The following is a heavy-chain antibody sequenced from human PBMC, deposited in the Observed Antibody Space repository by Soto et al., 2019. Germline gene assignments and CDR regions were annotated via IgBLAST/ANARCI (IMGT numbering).Heavy chain of an antibody. CDR2: IYYSGST. V-gene: IGHV4-39*01. CDR3: ARRATVIGRFDY. Sequence: SETLSLTCTVSGGSISSSSYYWGWIRQPPGKGLEWIGSIYYSGSTYYNPSLKSRVTISVDTSKNQFSLKLSSVTAADTAVYYCARRATVIGRFDYWGQGTLVTVSS. CDR1: GGSISSSSYY. J-gene: IGHJ4*02. D-gene: IGHD4-17*01.